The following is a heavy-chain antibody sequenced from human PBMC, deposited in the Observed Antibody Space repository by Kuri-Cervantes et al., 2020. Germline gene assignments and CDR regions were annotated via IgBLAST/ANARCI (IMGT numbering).Heavy chain of an antibody. CDR1: GYSISSGYY. CDR2: IYHSGST. V-gene: IGHV4-38-2*01. D-gene: IGHD6-19*01. J-gene: IGHJ3*02. Sequence: SETLSLTCAVSGYSISSGYYWGWIRQPPGKGLEWIGSIYHSGSTNYNPSLKSRVTISVDKSKNQFSLKLSSVTAADTAVYYCARVLSVAGAFDIWGQGTMVTVSS. CDR3: ARVLSVAGAFDI.